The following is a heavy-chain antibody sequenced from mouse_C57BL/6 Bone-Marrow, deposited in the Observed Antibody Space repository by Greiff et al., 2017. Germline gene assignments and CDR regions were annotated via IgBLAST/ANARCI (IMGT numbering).Heavy chain of an antibody. CDR2: INPGSGGT. Sequence: QVQLQQSGAELVRPGTSVKVSCKASGYAFTNYLIEWVKQRPGQGLEWIGVINPGSGGTNYNEKFKGKATLTADKSSSTAYMQLSSLTSEDSAVYFCARNGYDLFAYWGQGTLVTVSA. CDR1: GYAFTNYL. D-gene: IGHD2-2*01. J-gene: IGHJ3*01. CDR3: ARNGYDLFAY. V-gene: IGHV1-54*01.